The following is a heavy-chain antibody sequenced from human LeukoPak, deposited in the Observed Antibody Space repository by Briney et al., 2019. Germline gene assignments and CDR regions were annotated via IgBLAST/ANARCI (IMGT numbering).Heavy chain of an antibody. CDR2: IYTSGST. D-gene: IGHD3-22*01. Sequence: SQTLSLTCTVSGGSISSGSYYWSWIRQPAGKGLEWIGRIYTSGSTNYNPSLKSRVTISVDTSKNQFSLKLSSVTAADTAVYYCARAGDSSGFHYYYYGMDVWGQGTTVTVSS. V-gene: IGHV4-61*02. J-gene: IGHJ6*02. CDR3: ARAGDSSGFHYYYYGMDV. CDR1: GGSISSGSYY.